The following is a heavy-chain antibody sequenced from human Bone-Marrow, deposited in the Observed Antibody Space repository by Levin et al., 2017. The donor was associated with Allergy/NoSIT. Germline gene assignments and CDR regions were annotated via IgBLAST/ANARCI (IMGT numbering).Heavy chain of an antibody. CDR2: IKQDGSEK. D-gene: IGHD3-9*01. CDR3: AREYYDILTGYEMPDY. V-gene: IGHV3-7*01. Sequence: GGSLRLSCAASGFTFSSYWMSWVRQAPGKGLEWVANIKQDGSEKYYVDSVKGRFTISRDNAKNSLYLQMNSLRAEDTAVYYCAREYYDILTGYEMPDYWGQGTLVTVSS. J-gene: IGHJ4*02. CDR1: GFTFSSYW.